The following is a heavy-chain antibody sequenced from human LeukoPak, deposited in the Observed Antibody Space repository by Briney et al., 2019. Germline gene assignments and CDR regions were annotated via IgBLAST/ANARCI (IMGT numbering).Heavy chain of an antibody. J-gene: IGHJ4*02. CDR3: AAVGYRLQYYFDY. Sequence: SVKVSCKASGGTFSSYAISWVRQAPGQGLEWMGRIIPIFGTANYAQKFQGRVTITTDESTSTAYMELSSLRSEDTAVYYCAAVGYRLQYYFDYWGQGTLVTVSS. D-gene: IGHD4-11*01. CDR2: IIPIFGTA. V-gene: IGHV1-69*05. CDR1: GGTFSSYA.